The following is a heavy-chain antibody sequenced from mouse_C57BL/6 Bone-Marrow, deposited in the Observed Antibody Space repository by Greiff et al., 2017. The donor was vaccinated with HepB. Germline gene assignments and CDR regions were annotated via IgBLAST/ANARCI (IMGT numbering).Heavy chain of an antibody. CDR2: ISNGGGST. J-gene: IGHJ4*01. D-gene: IGHD1-1*01. CDR1: GFTFSDYY. V-gene: IGHV5-12*01. Sequence: EVQLVESGGGLVQPGGSLKLSCAASGFTFSDYYMYWVRQTPEKRLEWVAYISNGGGSTYYPDTVKGRFTISRDNAKNTLYLQLSRLKSEDTAMYYCARQKDYGSSYAMDYWGQGTSVTVSS. CDR3: ARQKDYGSSYAMDY.